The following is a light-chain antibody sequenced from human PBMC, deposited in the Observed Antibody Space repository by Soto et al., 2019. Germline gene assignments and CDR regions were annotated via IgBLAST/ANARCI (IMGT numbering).Light chain of an antibody. Sequence: EIAMTQSPATLSVSPGERATLSCRASQSISTELAWYQQIPGQPPRLLIYSASTRATGVPARFTGSGSGSEFTLTISGLQSEDFAMYYCQQDHNWPLTFGQGTRLEI. V-gene: IGKV3-15*01. J-gene: IGKJ2*01. CDR3: QQDHNWPLT. CDR2: SAS. CDR1: QSISTE.